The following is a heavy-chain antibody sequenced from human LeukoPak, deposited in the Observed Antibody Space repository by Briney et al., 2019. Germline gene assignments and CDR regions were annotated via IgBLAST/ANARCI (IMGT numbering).Heavy chain of an antibody. V-gene: IGHV3-64D*06. Sequence: GGSLRLSCSASGFTFSSYAMHWVRQAPGKGLEYVSAISSNGGSTYYADSVKGRFTISRDNSKNTLYLQMSSLRAEDTAVYYCVKDRAIVVVPAWSYFDYWGQGTLVTVSS. CDR2: ISSNGGST. J-gene: IGHJ4*02. CDR1: GFTFSSYA. CDR3: VKDRAIVVVPAWSYFDY. D-gene: IGHD2-2*01.